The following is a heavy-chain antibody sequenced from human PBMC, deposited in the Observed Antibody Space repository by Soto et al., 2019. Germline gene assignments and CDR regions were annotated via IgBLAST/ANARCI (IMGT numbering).Heavy chain of an antibody. V-gene: IGHV3-23*01. D-gene: IGHD2-2*01. CDR3: AKDLPAASYYYYGMDV. J-gene: IGHJ6*02. CDR2: ISGSGGST. CDR1: GFTFSSYA. Sequence: EVQLLESGGGLVQPGGSLRLSCAASGFTFSSYAMSWVRQAPGKGLEWVSAISGSGGSTYYADSVKGRFTISRDNSKNTLYLQMNSLRAADTAVYDCAKDLPAASYYYYGMDVWGQGTTVTVSS.